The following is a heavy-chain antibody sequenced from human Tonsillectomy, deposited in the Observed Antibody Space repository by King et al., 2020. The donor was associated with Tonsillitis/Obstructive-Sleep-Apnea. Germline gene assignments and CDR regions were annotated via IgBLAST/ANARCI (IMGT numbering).Heavy chain of an antibody. D-gene: IGHD3-22*01. Sequence: QLQESGPGLVKPSETLSLTCTVSGGSISGFYWSWIRQPPGKGLEWIGNVYHSGSTKNNPSFRSRVTLSVDKSKKKFSLKLTSMTAADTAVYYCARAAGHYYDSATYEPHWLDAWGQGTPVIVSS. CDR3: ARAAGHYYDSATYEPHWLDA. CDR2: VYHSGST. V-gene: IGHV4-59*01. CDR1: GGSISGFY. J-gene: IGHJ5*02.